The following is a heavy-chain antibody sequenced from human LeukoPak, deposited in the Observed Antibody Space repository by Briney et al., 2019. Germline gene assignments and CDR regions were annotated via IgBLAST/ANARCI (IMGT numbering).Heavy chain of an antibody. CDR1: GFTFSSYE. CDR2: IGSSGSTI. CDR3: ARWGDSYCFDY. D-gene: IGHD5-18*01. V-gene: IGHV3-48*03. J-gene: IGHJ4*02. Sequence: GGSLRLSCAASGFTFSSYEMNWVRQAPGKGLEWLSYIGSSGSTIHYADSVKGRFTISRDNAKNSLYLQMNSLRAEDTAVYYCARWGDSYCFDYWGQGTPVTVSS.